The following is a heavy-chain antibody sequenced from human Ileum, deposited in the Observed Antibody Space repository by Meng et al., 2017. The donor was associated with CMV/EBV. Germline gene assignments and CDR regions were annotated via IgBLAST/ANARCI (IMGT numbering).Heavy chain of an antibody. CDR3: ARARADWTMGDY. CDR1: GFTFSSYS. D-gene: IGHD1-1*01. V-gene: IGHV3-21*01. J-gene: IGHJ4*02. Sequence: GESLKISCAASGFTFSSYSMNWVRQAPGKGLEWVSSISSSSSYIYYADSVKGRFTISRDNAKNSLYLQMISLRTEDTAVYYCARARADWTMGDYWGQGTLVTVSS. CDR2: ISSSSSYI.